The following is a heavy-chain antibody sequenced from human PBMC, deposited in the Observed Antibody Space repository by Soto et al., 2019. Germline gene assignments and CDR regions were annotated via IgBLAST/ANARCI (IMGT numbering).Heavy chain of an antibody. J-gene: IGHJ4*02. Sequence: QITLKESGPTLVKPTQTITLTCTFSGFSLSTSGVGVGWIRQPPGQALDWLAVIYWDDDNRYSPSLKRRFNVTKDTYNNLLVLTMTNMDPVATAKYYCAHLSRGWFPFDYWGQGTLVTVSS. V-gene: IGHV2-5*02. D-gene: IGHD6-19*01. CDR1: GFSLSTSGVG. CDR2: IYWDDDN. CDR3: AHLSRGWFPFDY.